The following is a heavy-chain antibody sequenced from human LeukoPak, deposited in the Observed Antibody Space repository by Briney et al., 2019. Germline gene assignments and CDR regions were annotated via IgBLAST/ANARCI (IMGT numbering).Heavy chain of an antibody. J-gene: IGHJ6*03. CDR1: GYSFTSYW. V-gene: IGHV5-51*01. CDR2: IYPGDSDT. CDR3: ARHPHTPRITIFGVVTPYYMDV. D-gene: IGHD3-3*01. Sequence: GESLKISCKGSGYSFTSYWIGWVRQMPGKGLEWMGIIYPGDSDTRYSPSFQGQVTISADKSISTAYLQWSSLKASDTAMYYCARHPHTPRITIFGVVTPYYMDVWGKGTTVTVSS.